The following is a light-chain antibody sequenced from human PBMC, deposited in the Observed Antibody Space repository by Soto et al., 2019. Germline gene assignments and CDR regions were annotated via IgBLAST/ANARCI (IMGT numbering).Light chain of an antibody. CDR3: QQRSNWPPTWT. Sequence: EIVLTQSPDTLSLSPGERATLFCRASQSIGGFLAWYQQRPGQAPRLLIFEASNRPTGIPARFSGSGSGTDFTLTIRSLEPEDFAVYYCQQRSNWPPTWTFGQGTRLEIK. CDR1: QSIGGF. J-gene: IGKJ5*01. CDR2: EAS. V-gene: IGKV3-11*01.